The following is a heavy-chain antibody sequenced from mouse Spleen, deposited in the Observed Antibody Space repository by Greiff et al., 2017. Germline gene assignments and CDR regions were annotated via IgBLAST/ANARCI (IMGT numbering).Heavy chain of an antibody. D-gene: IGHD1-2*01. Sequence: QVHVKQSGPGLVAPSQSLSITCTVSGFSLTSYGVDWVRQSPGKGLEWLGVIWGGGSTNYNSALKSRLSISKDNSKSQVFLKMNSLQTDDTAMYYCASEGTTATGAMDYWGQGTSVTVSS. CDR3: ASEGTTATGAMDY. J-gene: IGHJ4*01. CDR1: GFSLTSYG. CDR2: IWGGGST. V-gene: IGHV2-6*01.